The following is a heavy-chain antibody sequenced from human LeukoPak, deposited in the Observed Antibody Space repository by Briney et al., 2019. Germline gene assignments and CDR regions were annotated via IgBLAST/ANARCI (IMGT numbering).Heavy chain of an antibody. D-gene: IGHD2-15*01. CDR1: GFTFSSYA. Sequence: PGGSLRLSCAASGFTFSSYAMHWVRQAPGKGLEWVAVISYDGSNKYYADSVKGRFTISRDNSKNTLYLQMNSLRAEDTAVYYCARPDCSGGSCYRYYFDYWGQGTLVTVSS. CDR2: ISYDGSNK. CDR3: ARPDCSGGSCYRYYFDY. V-gene: IGHV3-30-3*01. J-gene: IGHJ4*02.